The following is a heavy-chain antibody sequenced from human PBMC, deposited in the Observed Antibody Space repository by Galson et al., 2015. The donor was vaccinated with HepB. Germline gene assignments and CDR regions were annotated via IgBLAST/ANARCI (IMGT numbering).Heavy chain of an antibody. CDR1: GGTFSSYA. D-gene: IGHD2-15*01. J-gene: IGHJ6*02. CDR2: IIPIFGTA. CDR3: ARLAVVAPGGYYYYGMDV. Sequence: SVKVSCKASGGTFSSYAISWVRQAPGQGLEWMGGIIPIFGTANYAQKFQGRVTITADESTSTAYMELSSLRSEDTAVYYCARLAVVAPGGYYYYGMDVWGQGTTVTVSS. V-gene: IGHV1-69*13.